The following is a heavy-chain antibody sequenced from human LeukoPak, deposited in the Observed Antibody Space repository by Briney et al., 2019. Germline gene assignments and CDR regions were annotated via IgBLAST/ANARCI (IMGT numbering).Heavy chain of an antibody. CDR2: ISAYNGNT. CDR3: ARDWSEHDYSNYGFDY. J-gene: IGHJ4*02. D-gene: IGHD4-11*01. Sequence: GASVKVSCKASGYTFTSYDINWVRQATGQGLEWMGWISAYNGNTNYAQKLQGRITMTTDTSTSTAYMELRSLRSDDTAVYYCARDWSEHDYSNYGFDYWGQGTLVTVSS. V-gene: IGHV1-18*01. CDR1: GYTFTSYD.